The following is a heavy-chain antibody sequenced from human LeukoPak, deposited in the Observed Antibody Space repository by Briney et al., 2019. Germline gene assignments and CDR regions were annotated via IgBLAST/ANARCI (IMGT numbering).Heavy chain of an antibody. D-gene: IGHD1-26*01. CDR1: GGSISSYF. V-gene: IGHV4-59*01. CDR3: AAGVVGATPIDY. J-gene: IGHJ4*02. CDR2: IYYSGST. Sequence: SETLSLTCTVSGGSISSYFWSWIRQPPGKGLEWIGYIYYSGSTNYNPSLKSRVTISVDTSKNQFSLKLTSVTAANTAVYYCAAGVVGATPIDYWGQGTLVTVSS.